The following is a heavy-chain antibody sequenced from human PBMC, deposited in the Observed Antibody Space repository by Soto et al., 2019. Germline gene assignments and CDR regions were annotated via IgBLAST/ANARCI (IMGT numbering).Heavy chain of an antibody. Sequence: QVQLAQSGAEVKKPGASVKVSCKASGYTFTSYGISWVRQAPGQGLEWMGWISAYNGNTNYAQKLQGRVTMTADTSTSTAYMERRSLRCDDTAVYYCAGEGSGYDYGPGYDYYGMYVWGQGTTVTVSS. V-gene: IGHV1-18*01. CDR1: GYTFTSYG. CDR2: ISAYNGNT. D-gene: IGHD3-10*01. CDR3: AGEGSGYDYGPGYDYYGMYV. J-gene: IGHJ6*02.